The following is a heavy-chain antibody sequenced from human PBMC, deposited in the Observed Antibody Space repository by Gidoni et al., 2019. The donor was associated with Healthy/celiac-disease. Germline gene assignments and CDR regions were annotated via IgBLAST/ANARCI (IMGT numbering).Heavy chain of an antibody. D-gene: IGHD5-18*01. CDR3: ARDSSGTGYSYGFYFDY. V-gene: IGHV1-69*01. J-gene: IGHJ4*02. CDR2: IIPIFGTA. Sequence: QVQLVQSGAEVKKPGSSVKVYCKASGGTFSSYAISWVRQAPGQGLEWMGGIIPIFGTANYAQKFQGRVTITADESTSTAYMELSSLRSEDTAVYYCARDSSGTGYSYGFYFDYWGQGTLVTVSS. CDR1: GGTFSSYA.